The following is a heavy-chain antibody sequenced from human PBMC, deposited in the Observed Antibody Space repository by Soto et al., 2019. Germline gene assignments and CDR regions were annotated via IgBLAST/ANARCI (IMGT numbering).Heavy chain of an antibody. CDR2: IIPIFGTA. V-gene: IGHV1-69*13. CDR1: GGTFSSYA. CDR3: AIFPRSVGLYSSSWTAGLGVAFDI. Sequence: SVKVSCKASGGTFSSYAISWVRQAPGQGREWMGGIIPIFGTANYAQKFQGRVTITADESTSTAYMELSSLRSEDTAVYYCAIFPRSVGLYSSSWTAGLGVAFDIWGQGTMVTVSS. J-gene: IGHJ3*02. D-gene: IGHD6-13*01.